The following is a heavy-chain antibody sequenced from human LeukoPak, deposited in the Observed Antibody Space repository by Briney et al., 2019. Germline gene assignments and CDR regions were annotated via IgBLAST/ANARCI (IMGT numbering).Heavy chain of an antibody. D-gene: IGHD2-2*01. CDR3: ARERDYNAYQLLPHYYYYYMDV. V-gene: IGHV4-4*07. CDR1: GGCISSYY. Sequence: SETLSLTCTVSGGCISSYYWSWIRQPAGKGLEWIGRNYTSGSTNYNPSLKSRVTMSVDTSKNQFSLKLSSVTAADTAVYYCARERDYNAYQLLPHYYYYYMDVWGKGTTVTVSS. CDR2: NYTSGST. J-gene: IGHJ6*03.